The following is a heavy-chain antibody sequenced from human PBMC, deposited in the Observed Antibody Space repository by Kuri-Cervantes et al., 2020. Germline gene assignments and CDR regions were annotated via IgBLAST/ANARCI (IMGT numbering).Heavy chain of an antibody. J-gene: IGHJ4*02. V-gene: IGHV3-23*01. D-gene: IGHD3-22*01. CDR3: AKEDYYDSSGYYRPRVGADY. CDR2: IRGSGGST. Sequence: GGSLRLSCAASGFTFDDYAMHWVRQAPGKGLEWVSGIRGSGGSTYYADSVKGRFTISRDNSKNTLYLQMNSLRAEDTAVYYCAKEDYYDSSGYYRPRVGADYWGQGTLVTVSS. CDR1: GFTFDDYA.